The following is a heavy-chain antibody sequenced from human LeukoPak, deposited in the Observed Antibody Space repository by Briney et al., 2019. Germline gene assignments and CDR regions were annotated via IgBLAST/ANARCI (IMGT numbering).Heavy chain of an antibody. CDR3: ARGGGWDAFDI. CDR1: GYTFTGYH. V-gene: IGHV1-2*06. Sequence: ASVKVSCKASGYTFTGYHMHWVRQAPGQGLEWMGRINPNSGDTNYAQKFQGRVAMTRDTSISTAFMELTRLRSDDTAVYYCARGGGWDAFDIWGQGTMVTVSS. J-gene: IGHJ3*02. CDR2: INPNSGDT. D-gene: IGHD2-21*01.